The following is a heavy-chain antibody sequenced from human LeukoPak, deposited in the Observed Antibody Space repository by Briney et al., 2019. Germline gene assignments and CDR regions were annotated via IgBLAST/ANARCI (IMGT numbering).Heavy chain of an antibody. CDR3: ARTAGYSSGWYGDYYGMDV. D-gene: IGHD6-19*01. CDR2: IYYSGST. J-gene: IGHJ6*02. Sequence: PSETLPLTCTVSGGSISSYYWSWIRQPPGKGLEWIGYIYYSGSTNYNPSLKSRVTISVDTSKNQFSLKLSSVTAADTAVYYCARTAGYSSGWYGDYYGMDVWGQGTTVTVSS. CDR1: GGSISSYY. V-gene: IGHV4-59*08.